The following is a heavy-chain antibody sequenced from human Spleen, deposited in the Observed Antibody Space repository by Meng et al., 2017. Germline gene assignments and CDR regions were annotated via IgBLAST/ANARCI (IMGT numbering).Heavy chain of an antibody. Sequence: QVPLQQWGRRLLKPSETLPLTCAVYGGSFSDYYWSWIRQSPGKGLEYIGEVNHSGSTSYNPSLKSRVTISTDTSKNQFSLKLSSVTAADTAVYYCVRGESTWFGPSDAFDIWGQGTLVTVSS. CDR3: VRGESTWFGPSDAFDI. CDR1: GGSFSDYY. V-gene: IGHV4-34*01. D-gene: IGHD3-10*01. CDR2: VNHSGST. J-gene: IGHJ3*02.